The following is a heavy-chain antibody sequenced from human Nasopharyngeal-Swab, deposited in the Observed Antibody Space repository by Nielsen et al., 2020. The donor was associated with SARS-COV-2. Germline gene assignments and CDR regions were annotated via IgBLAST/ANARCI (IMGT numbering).Heavy chain of an antibody. V-gene: IGHV3-13*01. J-gene: IGHJ4*02. CDR3: ARADGSLFDY. CDR2: IGTAGDT. D-gene: IGHD1-26*01. Sequence: GESLKISCAASGFTFSSYDMHWVRQATGKGLEWVSAIGTAGDTYYPGSVKGRFTISRENAKNPLYLQMNSLRAGDTAVYYCARADGSLFDYWGQGTLVTVSS. CDR1: GFTFSSYD.